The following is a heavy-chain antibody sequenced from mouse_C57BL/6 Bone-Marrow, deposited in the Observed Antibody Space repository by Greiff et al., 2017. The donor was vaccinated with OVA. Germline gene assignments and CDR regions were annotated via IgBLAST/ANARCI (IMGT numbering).Heavy chain of an antibody. Sequence: QVQLQQSGPELVKPGASVKISCKASGYAFRSSWMNWVKQRPGKGLEWIGRIYPGDGATNYNGKFKGKATLTADKSSSTAYMQLSSLTSEDSAVYFCARGTWTGYAMDYWGQGTSVTVSS. CDR1: GYAFRSSW. CDR2: IYPGDGAT. D-gene: IGHD4-1*01. V-gene: IGHV1-82*01. CDR3: ARGTWTGYAMDY. J-gene: IGHJ4*01.